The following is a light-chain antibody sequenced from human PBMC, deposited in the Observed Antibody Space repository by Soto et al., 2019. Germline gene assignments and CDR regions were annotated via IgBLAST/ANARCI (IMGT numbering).Light chain of an antibody. CDR1: QTISSW. J-gene: IGKJ1*01. V-gene: IGKV1-5*01. Sequence: DIQMTQSPSTLSGSVGDRVTITCRASQTISSWLAWYQQKPGKAPKLLIYDASSLESGVQSRFSGSGSGTEFTLTIRSLQPDDFATYYCQRYNSYSQTFGQGTKVDIK. CDR2: DAS. CDR3: QRYNSYSQT.